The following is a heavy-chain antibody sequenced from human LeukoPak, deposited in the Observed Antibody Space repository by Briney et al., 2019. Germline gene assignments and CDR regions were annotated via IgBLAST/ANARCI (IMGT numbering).Heavy chain of an antibody. CDR2: INPSGGST. V-gene: IGHV1-46*01. CDR1: GYTFTSYY. Sequence: GASVKVSCKASGYTFTSYYMHWVRQAPGQGLEWMGIINPSGGSTSYAQKFQGRVTMTRDTSTSTAYMELSSLRSEDTAVYYCARPYSSSSPWDWFDPWAREPWSPSPQ. J-gene: IGHJ5*02. D-gene: IGHD6-6*01. CDR3: ARPYSSSSPWDWFDP.